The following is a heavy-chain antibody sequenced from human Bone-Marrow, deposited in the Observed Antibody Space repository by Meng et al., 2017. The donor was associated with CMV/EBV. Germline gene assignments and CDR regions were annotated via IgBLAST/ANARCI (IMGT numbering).Heavy chain of an antibody. J-gene: IGHJ6*01. Sequence: SETLSLTCTVSGGSVSSGSYYWSWIRQPPGKGLEWIGYIYYSGSTNYNPSLKSRVTISVDTSKNQFSLKLSPVTAADTAVYYCARDIIFIVGATTGMDVWGQGTTVTGSS. D-gene: IGHD1-26*01. V-gene: IGHV4-61*01. CDR1: GGSVSSGSYY. CDR3: ARDIIFIVGATTGMDV. CDR2: IYYSGST.